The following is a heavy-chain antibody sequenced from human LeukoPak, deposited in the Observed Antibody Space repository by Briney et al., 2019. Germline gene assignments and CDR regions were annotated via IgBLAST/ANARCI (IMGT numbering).Heavy chain of an antibody. CDR1: GFTFSGQN. Sequence: MTGGSLRPSCATSGFTFSGQNMNWVRQAPGKGLEWVSSISSSSSYIYYADSVRGRFTISRDNAKNSLYLQMNSLRAEDTAVYYCARDSYDSSGYHYYFDYWGQGTLVTVSS. J-gene: IGHJ4*02. CDR2: ISSSSSYI. D-gene: IGHD3-22*01. CDR3: ARDSYDSSGYHYYFDY. V-gene: IGHV3-21*01.